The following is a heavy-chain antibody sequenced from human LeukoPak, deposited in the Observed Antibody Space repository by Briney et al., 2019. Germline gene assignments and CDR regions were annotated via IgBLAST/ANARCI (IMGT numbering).Heavy chain of an antibody. Sequence: SETLSLTCTVSGGSISSSSYYWGWIRQPPGKGLEWIGSIYYSGSTYYHPSLKSRVTISVDTSKNQFSLKLSSVTAADTAVYYCARTAATTARGLVFDPWGQGTLVTVSS. V-gene: IGHV4-39*07. CDR1: GGSISSSSYY. D-gene: IGHD2-21*02. CDR2: IYYSGST. J-gene: IGHJ5*02. CDR3: ARTAATTARGLVFDP.